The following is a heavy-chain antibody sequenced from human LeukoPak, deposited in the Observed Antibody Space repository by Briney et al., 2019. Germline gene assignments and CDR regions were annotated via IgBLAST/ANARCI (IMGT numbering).Heavy chain of an antibody. D-gene: IGHD2-15*01. CDR1: GYTFNNFD. Sequence: ASVKVSCKASGYTFNNFDINWVRQATGQGLEWMGWMHPISGNTGYAQKFQGRVTMTRNTSISTAYMELSSLRSEHTAVYYCARVSFDSSGNKINFDYWGHGTLVTVSS. V-gene: IGHV1-8*01. CDR3: ARVSFDSSGNKINFDY. J-gene: IGHJ4*01. CDR2: MHPISGNT.